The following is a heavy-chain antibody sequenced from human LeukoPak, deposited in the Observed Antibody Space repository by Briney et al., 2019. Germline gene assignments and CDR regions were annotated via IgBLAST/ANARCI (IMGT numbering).Heavy chain of an antibody. Sequence: SETLSLTCVVSGGSIITNDYWWGWIRQPPGKGLEWIGTIDHAGTTFYNVSLKSRVTISVDTPNNQFSLRLNSVGAADTAVYYCARGTYSSGWVQNYWGQGTLVTVSS. CDR3: ARGTYSSGWVQNY. J-gene: IGHJ4*02. CDR1: GGSIITNDYW. V-gene: IGHV4-39*01. CDR2: IDHAGTT. D-gene: IGHD6-19*01.